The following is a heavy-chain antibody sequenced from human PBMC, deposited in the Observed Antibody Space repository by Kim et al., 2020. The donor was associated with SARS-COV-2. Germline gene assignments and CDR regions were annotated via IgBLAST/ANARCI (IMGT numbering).Heavy chain of an antibody. D-gene: IGHD1-26*01. CDR1: GFTFDTYW. Sequence: GGSLRLSCAASGFTFDTYWMTWVRQAPGKGLEWVANIKQDGNEKGYVDSVKGRFTISRDNAKTSLYLQMNSLRVEDTAMYYCARHKRWAFDYWGQGTLATVSS. CDR2: IKQDGNEK. J-gene: IGHJ4*02. V-gene: IGHV3-7*01. CDR3: ARHKRWAFDY.